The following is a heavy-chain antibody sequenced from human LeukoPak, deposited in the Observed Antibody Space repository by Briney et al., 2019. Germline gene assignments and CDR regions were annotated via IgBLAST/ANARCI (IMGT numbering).Heavy chain of an antibody. Sequence: PGGSLRLSCAASGFTFSTYSMNWVRQAPGKGLEWVAFIRYDGSNKYYADSVKGRFTISRDNSKNTLYLQMNSLRAEDTAVYYCATQGYYDSSGYSEYFDYWGQGTLVTVSS. CDR1: GFTFSTYS. D-gene: IGHD3-22*01. CDR3: ATQGYYDSSGYSEYFDY. J-gene: IGHJ4*02. CDR2: IRYDGSNK. V-gene: IGHV3-30*02.